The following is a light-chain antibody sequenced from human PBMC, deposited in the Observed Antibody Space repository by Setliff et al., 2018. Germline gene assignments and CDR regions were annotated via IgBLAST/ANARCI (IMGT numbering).Light chain of an antibody. Sequence: QSVLTQPPSVSGAPGRRVTISCTGSSSNIGAGYDVHWYQQLPGTAPKLLIYVNSNRPSGVPDRFSGSKSGTSASLAITGLQAEDEADYYCQSFDSSLSALFGGGTKVTVL. CDR3: QSFDSSLSAL. CDR2: VNS. J-gene: IGLJ2*01. V-gene: IGLV1-40*01. CDR1: SSNIGAGYD.